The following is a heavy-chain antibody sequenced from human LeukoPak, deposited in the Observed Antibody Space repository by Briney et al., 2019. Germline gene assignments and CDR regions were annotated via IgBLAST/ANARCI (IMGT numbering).Heavy chain of an antibody. D-gene: IGHD1-26*01. V-gene: IGHV4-61*01. Sequence: SETLSLTCTVSGGSVSSGSYYWSWIRQPPGKGLEWIGYIYYSGSTNYNPSLKSRVTISVDTSKNQFSLKLSSVTAADTAVYYCAKSIVPFDYWGQGTLVTVSS. CDR3: AKSIVPFDY. CDR1: GGSVSSGSYY. J-gene: IGHJ4*02. CDR2: IYYSGST.